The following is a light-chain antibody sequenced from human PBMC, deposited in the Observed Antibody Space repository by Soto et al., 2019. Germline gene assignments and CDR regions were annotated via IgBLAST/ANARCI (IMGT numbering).Light chain of an antibody. V-gene: IGKV3-15*01. J-gene: IGKJ5*01. CDR1: QSVSND. CDR3: QQYNNWPPIT. Sequence: EIVLTQSPATLSVSPGERATLSCKASQSVSNDLSWYQQKPGQAPRRLIYGAATTATGSPARFSGSGSGTEFTLTISSLQSEDFAVYYCQQYNNWPPITFGQGTRLEI. CDR2: GAA.